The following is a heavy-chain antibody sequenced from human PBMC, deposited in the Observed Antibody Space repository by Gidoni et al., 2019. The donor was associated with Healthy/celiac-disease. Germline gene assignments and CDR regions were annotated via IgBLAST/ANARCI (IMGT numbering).Heavy chain of an antibody. J-gene: IGHJ5*02. CDR1: GFTSSSYS. Sequence: EVQLVESGGGLVLPGGSLSLSSAASGFTSSSYSMNWVRQAPGKGLEWVSYISSSSSTIYYADSVKGRFTISRDNAKNSLYLQMNSLRAEDTAVYYCARGPVATIRGWFDPWGQGTLVTVSS. V-gene: IGHV3-48*01. CDR3: ARGPVATIRGWFDP. CDR2: ISSSSSTI. D-gene: IGHD2-15*01.